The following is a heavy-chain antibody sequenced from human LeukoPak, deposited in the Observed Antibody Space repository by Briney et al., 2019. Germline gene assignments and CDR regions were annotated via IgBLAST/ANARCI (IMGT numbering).Heavy chain of an antibody. V-gene: IGHV3-21*01. CDR2: ISSSSSSI. CDR3: ARASGDIVETATMGSY. Sequence: PGGSLRLSCAASGFTINSYSMNWVRQAPGKGLEWVSSISSSSSSIYYADSVKGRFTISRDNAKNSLYLQMNSLRAEDTAVYYCARASGDIVETATMGSYWGQGTLVTVSS. J-gene: IGHJ4*02. D-gene: IGHD5-18*01. CDR1: GFTINSYS.